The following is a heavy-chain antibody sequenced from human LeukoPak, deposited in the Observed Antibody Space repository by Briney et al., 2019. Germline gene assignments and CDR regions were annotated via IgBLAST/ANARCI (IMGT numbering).Heavy chain of an antibody. CDR2: ISTSGSST. V-gene: IGHV3-21*01. CDR3: AREPGNNGDLDY. J-gene: IGHJ4*02. CDR1: GFTFSAYN. Sequence: GGSLRLSCAASGFTFSAYNMNWVRQAPGKGLEWVSSISTSGSSTFYADSMKGRFTISRDNAKSSLYLQMSSLRAEDTAVYYCAREPGNNGDLDYWGQGTLVTVSS. D-gene: IGHD4-17*01.